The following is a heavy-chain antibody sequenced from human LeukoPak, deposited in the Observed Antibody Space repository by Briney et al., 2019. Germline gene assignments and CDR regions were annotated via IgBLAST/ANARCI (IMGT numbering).Heavy chain of an antibody. J-gene: IGHJ6*03. CDR1: GGSISSSSYY. Sequence: SETLSLTCTVSGGSISSSSYYWGWIRQPPGKGLEWIGSIYYSGSTYYNPSLKSRVTISVDTSKNQFSLKLSSVTAADAAVYYCARVSTGVRKDYFYYMDVWGKGTTVTVSS. CDR3: ARVSTGVRKDYFYYMDV. CDR2: IYYSGST. V-gene: IGHV4-39*07. D-gene: IGHD4-23*01.